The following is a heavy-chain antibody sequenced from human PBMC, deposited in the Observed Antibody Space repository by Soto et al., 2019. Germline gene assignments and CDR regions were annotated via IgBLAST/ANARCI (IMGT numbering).Heavy chain of an antibody. D-gene: IGHD3-10*01. J-gene: IGHJ4*02. CDR2: ISTSGDST. Sequence: EVQLLESGGGLVQPGGSLRLSCAASGFTFSSYAMSWVRQAPGKGLEWVSIISTSGDSTFYADSVKGRFTISRDNSKNTLYLQVNSLTAEDTAVYYCAKHFVGGEVDYWGQGTLVTVSS. CDR3: AKHFVGGEVDY. CDR1: GFTFSSYA. V-gene: IGHV3-23*01.